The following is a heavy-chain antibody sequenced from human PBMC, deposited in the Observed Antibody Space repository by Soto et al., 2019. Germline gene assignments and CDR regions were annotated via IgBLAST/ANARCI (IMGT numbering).Heavy chain of an antibody. V-gene: IGHV1-46*03. CDR1: GYTFTTYY. J-gene: IGHJ3*02. D-gene: IGHD5-12*01. Sequence: QVQLVQSGAEVKKPGASVKVSCKASGYTFTTYYMHWVRQAPGRGLEWMGRIYPNGGSTDYAQKFQARVTMTRDTSTTTVYMELSSLRSDDTAVYFSARVYAGTWSGHDNSGAFDIWGQGTMVTVSS. CDR2: IYPNGGST. CDR3: ARVYAGTWSGHDNSGAFDI.